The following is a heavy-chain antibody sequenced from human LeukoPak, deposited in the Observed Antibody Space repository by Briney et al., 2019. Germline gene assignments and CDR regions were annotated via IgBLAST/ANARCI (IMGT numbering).Heavy chain of an antibody. J-gene: IGHJ6*02. Sequence: ASVKVSCKASGYTFTSYAMHWVRQAPGQRLEWMGWINAGNGNTKYSQKFQGRVTITRDTSASTAYMELSSLRSEDTAVYYRARVVYARGGMDVWGQGTTVTVSS. CDR2: INAGNGNT. CDR3: ARVVYARGGMDV. V-gene: IGHV1-3*01. D-gene: IGHD2-2*01. CDR1: GYTFTSYA.